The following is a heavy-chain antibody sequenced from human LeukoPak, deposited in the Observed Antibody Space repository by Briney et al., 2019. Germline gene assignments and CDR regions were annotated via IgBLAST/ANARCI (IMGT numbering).Heavy chain of an antibody. D-gene: IGHD1-1*01. CDR1: GFTFSSYG. CDR3: AGIFGRLDY. CDR2: ISGSGGVT. J-gene: IGHJ4*02. V-gene: IGHV3-23*01. Sequence: HTGGSLRLSCAASGFTFSSYGMNWVRQAPGKGLEWVSYISGSGGVTQYAYSVKGRFTISRDNSKNTLFLQMHSLRAEDTAVYYCAGIFGRLDYWGQGTLVPVSS.